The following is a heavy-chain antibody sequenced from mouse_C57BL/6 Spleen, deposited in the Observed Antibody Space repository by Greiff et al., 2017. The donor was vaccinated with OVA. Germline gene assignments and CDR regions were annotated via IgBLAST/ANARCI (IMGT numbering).Heavy chain of an antibody. CDR2: IYPGDGDT. D-gene: IGHD1-1*01. Sequence: QVQLQQSGAELVKPGASVKISCKASGYAFSSYWLNWVKQRPGKGLEWIGQIYPGDGDTNYNGKFKGKATLTADKSSSTAYMQLSSLTSEDSAVYFCARKPYYYGNFDYWGQGTTLTVSS. V-gene: IGHV1-80*01. CDR1: GYAFSSYW. J-gene: IGHJ2*01. CDR3: ARKPYYYGNFDY.